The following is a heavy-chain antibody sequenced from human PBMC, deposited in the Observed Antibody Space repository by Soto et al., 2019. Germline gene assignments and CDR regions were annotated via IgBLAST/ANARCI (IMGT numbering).Heavy chain of an antibody. CDR2: IKQDGSEK. Sequence: WGSLLLSCAASVFTFSSYWMSWVRQAPGKGLDWVANIKQDGSEKYYVDSVKGRFTISRDNAKNSLYLQMNSLRAEDTAVYYCARDSSRYRFSQDYWGQGTMVTVSS. J-gene: IGHJ4*02. CDR1: VFTFSSYW. D-gene: IGHD1-20*01. V-gene: IGHV3-7*03. CDR3: ARDSSRYRFSQDY.